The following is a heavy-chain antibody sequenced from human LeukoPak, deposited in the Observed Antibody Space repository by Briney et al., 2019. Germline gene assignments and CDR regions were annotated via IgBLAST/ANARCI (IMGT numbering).Heavy chain of an antibody. J-gene: IGHJ4*02. CDR2: ISANGGST. CDR3: GGTSSGARLDY. D-gene: IGHD2-2*01. CDR1: GFTFSSYA. Sequence: GGSLRLSCSASGFTFSSYAIQWIRQAPGKGLEYVSGISANGGSTYYADSVKGRFTISRDNSKNTLYLQMGSLRPEDTAVHYCGGTSSGARLDYGGEETLATVSA. V-gene: IGHV3-64D*09.